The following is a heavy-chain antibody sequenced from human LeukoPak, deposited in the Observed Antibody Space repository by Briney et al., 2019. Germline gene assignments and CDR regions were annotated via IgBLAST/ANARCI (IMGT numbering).Heavy chain of an antibody. CDR2: TYVSGNT. D-gene: IGHD1-26*01. CDR3: AREVGA. V-gene: IGHV3-66*01. Sequence: GGSLRLSCTVSGIDVNSNYISWVRQAPGKGLEWVSVTYVSGNTYYADSVKGRFIVSRDNSKNTLYLEMNSLRVEDTGVYYCAREVGAWGQGTLVTVSS. J-gene: IGHJ5*02. CDR1: GIDVNSNY.